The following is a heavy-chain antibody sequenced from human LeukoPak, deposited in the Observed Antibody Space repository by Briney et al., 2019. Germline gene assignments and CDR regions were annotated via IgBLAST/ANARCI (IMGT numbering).Heavy chain of an antibody. CDR3: ARDLNYNFWSGYYTGAPGIYYYYYGMDV. CDR2: INPNSGGT. CDR1: GYTFTGYY. J-gene: IGHJ6*02. V-gene: IGHV1-2*06. Sequence: ASVKVSCKASGYTFTGYYLQWERQAPGQGLEWMGRINPNSGGTNYAQKFQGRVTMTRDTSISTAYMELSRLRSDDTAVYYCARDLNYNFWSGYYTGAPGIYYYYYGMDVWGQGTTVTVSS. D-gene: IGHD3-3*01.